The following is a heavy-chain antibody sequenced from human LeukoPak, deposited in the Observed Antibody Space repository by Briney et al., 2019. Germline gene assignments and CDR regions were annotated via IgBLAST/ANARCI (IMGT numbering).Heavy chain of an antibody. CDR1: GLTFSSYA. D-gene: IGHD3-10*01. CDR2: ISYDGSNK. Sequence: GGSLRLSCAASGLTFSSYAMHWVRQAPGKGLEWVAVISYDGSNKYYADSVKGRFTISRDNSKNTLYLQMNSLRAEDTAVYYCARDGDYFASGSYYAPLDFWGQGTLVTVSS. V-gene: IGHV3-30-3*01. J-gene: IGHJ4*02. CDR3: ARDGDYFASGSYYAPLDF.